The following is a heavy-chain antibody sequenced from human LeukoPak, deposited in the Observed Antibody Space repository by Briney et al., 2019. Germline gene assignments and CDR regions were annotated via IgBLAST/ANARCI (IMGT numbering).Heavy chain of an antibody. Sequence: GGSLRLSCAAFEFTFSDYYMSWIRQAPGKGLEWISYISNDGRTILFADSVKGRFTISRDNAKNSLYLQVKSLTAEDTAVYYCAREAVSRRNSYWYFDLWGRGTLVTVSS. CDR1: EFTFSDYY. D-gene: IGHD5/OR15-5a*01. V-gene: IGHV3-11*01. CDR2: ISNDGRTI. CDR3: AREAVSRRNSYWYFDL. J-gene: IGHJ2*01.